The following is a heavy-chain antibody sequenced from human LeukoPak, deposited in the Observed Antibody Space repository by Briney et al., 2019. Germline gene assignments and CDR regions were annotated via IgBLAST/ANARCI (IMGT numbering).Heavy chain of an antibody. D-gene: IGHD3-10*01. CDR3: ARDRWGWFGEFDY. V-gene: IGHV3-66*01. J-gene: IGHJ4*02. Sequence: GGSLRLSCAASGFTVSSTYMSWVRQAPGKGLEWVSVLYSGGSTYYADSVEGRFTISRDNSKNTLYLQMNSLRAEDTAVYYCARDRWGWFGEFDYWGQGTLVTVSS. CDR2: LYSGGST. CDR1: GFTVSSTY.